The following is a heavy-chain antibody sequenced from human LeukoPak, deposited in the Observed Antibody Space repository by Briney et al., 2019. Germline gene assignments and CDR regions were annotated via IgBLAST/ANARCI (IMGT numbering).Heavy chain of an antibody. CDR2: IKQDGSEE. J-gene: IGHJ4*02. Sequence: PGGSLRLSCAASGFTLSRYWMSWVRQAPGKGLEWVANIKQDGSEEYYVDSVKGRFTVSRDNAKNSLYLQMNSLRAEDTAVYYCARGESWAFDYWGQGTLVTVSS. V-gene: IGHV3-7*05. CDR1: GFTLSRYW. D-gene: IGHD1-26*01. CDR3: ARGESWAFDY.